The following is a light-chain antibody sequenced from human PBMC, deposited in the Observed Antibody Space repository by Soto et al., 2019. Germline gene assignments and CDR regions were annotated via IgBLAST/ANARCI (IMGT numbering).Light chain of an antibody. CDR3: QHRNNWPWT. CDR2: DAS. V-gene: IGKV3-11*01. CDR1: QSVGRY. Sequence: EIVLTQSPAILSLSPGERATLSCRASQSVGRYLVWYQQKPGQAPSLLIYDASNRATGVPARFSGSGSGTDFTLTISSPESEDFAVYSRQHRNNWPWTLGQGTRVEIK. J-gene: IGKJ1*01.